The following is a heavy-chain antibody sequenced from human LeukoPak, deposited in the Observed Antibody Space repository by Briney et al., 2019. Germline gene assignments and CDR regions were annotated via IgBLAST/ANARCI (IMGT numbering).Heavy chain of an antibody. CDR2: ISGSGGTT. CDR3: AKGGPQFFDY. D-gene: IGHD5-24*01. V-gene: IGHV3-23*01. Sequence: EGSLRLSCVASGFTFSNYAMTWVRQAPGKGLEWVSTISGSGGTTNYADSVKGRFTISRDSSKSTLYLQMNSLRAEDTAVYFCAKGGPQFFDYWGQGSLVTVSS. J-gene: IGHJ4*02. CDR1: GFTFSNYA.